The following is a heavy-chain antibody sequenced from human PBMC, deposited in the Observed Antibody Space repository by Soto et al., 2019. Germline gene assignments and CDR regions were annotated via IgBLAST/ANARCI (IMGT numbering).Heavy chain of an antibody. CDR1: GFTFSSYG. CDR3: ARDPEHGSSSSFYYYGMDV. J-gene: IGHJ6*02. V-gene: IGHV3-33*01. Sequence: QVQLVESGGGVVQPGRSLRLSCAASGFTFSSYGMHWVRQAPGKGLEWVAVIWYDGSNKYYADSVKGRFTISRDNSKNTLYLQMNSLRAEDTAVYYCARDPEHGSSSSFYYYGMDVWGQGTTVTVSS. D-gene: IGHD6-6*01. CDR2: IWYDGSNK.